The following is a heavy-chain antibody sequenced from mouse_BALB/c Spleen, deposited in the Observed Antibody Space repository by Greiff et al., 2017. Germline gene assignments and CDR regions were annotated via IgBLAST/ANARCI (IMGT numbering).Heavy chain of an antibody. V-gene: IGHV1-69*02. D-gene: IGHD1-1*01. J-gene: IGHJ2*01. CDR1: GYTFTSYW. CDR2: IYPSDSYT. Sequence: QVQLQQPGAELVRPGASVKLSCKASGYTFTSYWINWVKQRPGQGLEWIGNIYPSDSYTNYNQKFKDKATLTVDKSSSTAYMQLSSPTSEDSAVYYCTRQGVTTVGYYFDYWGQGTTLTVSS. CDR3: TRQGVTTVGYYFDY.